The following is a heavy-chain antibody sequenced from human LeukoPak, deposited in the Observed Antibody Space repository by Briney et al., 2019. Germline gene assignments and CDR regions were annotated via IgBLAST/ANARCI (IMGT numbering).Heavy chain of an antibody. J-gene: IGHJ6*03. D-gene: IGHD3-22*01. CDR2: IYDSGST. CDR3: ARSRITMIVGRRGPTDYYYMDV. CDR1: GGSISSSSYY. Sequence: SETLSLTCTVSGGSISSSSYYWGWIRQPPGKGLEWIGSIYDSGSTYYNPSLKSRVTISVDTSKNQFSLKVRSVTAADTAVYYCARSRITMIVGRRGPTDYYYMDVWGKGTTVTISS. V-gene: IGHV4-39*01.